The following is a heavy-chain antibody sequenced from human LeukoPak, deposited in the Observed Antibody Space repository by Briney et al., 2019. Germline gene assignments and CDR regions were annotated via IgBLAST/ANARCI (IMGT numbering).Heavy chain of an antibody. V-gene: IGHV4-4*07. D-gene: IGHD6-13*01. CDR2: IYTSGST. Sequence: SETLSLACTVSGGSISSYYWSWIRQPAGKGLEWIGRIYTSGSTNYNPSLRSRVTMSVDTSKNQFSLKLSSVTAAATAVYYWARGPSYSSSWYGGGFDYWGQGNLVTVSS. CDR1: GGSISSYY. J-gene: IGHJ4*02. CDR3: ARGPSYSSSWYGGGFDY.